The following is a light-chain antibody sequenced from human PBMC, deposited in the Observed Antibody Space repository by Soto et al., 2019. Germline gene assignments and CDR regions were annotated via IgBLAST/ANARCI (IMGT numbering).Light chain of an antibody. CDR2: GNS. J-gene: IGLJ1*01. Sequence: QSVLTQPPSVSGAPGQSVTISCTGSSSNIGAGHDVPWYQQFPGTAPKVLIYGNSNRPSGVPDRFSGSKSGTSASLAITGLQAEDEADYYYQSYANRRSGSNVFGTGTKLTVL. CDR3: QSYANRRSGSNV. CDR1: SSNIGAGHD. V-gene: IGLV1-40*01.